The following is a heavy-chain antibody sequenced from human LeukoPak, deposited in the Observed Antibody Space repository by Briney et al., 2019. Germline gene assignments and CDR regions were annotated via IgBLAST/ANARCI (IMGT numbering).Heavy chain of an antibody. D-gene: IGHD2-2*01. CDR3: ARDHPGGCSSTSCQDSEPDY. CDR1: GYTFTSYA. CDR2: INPGGGST. Sequence: ASVKVSCKASGYTFTSYAMNWVRQAPGQGLEWMGIINPGGGSTSYAQKFQGRVTMTRDTSTSTVYMELSSLRSEDTTVYYCARDHPGGCSSTSCQDSEPDYWGQGTLVTVSS. J-gene: IGHJ4*02. V-gene: IGHV1-46*01.